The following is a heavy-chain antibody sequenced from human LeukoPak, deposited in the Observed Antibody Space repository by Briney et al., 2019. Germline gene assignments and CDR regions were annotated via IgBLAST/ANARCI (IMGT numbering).Heavy chain of an antibody. J-gene: IGHJ3*02. CDR3: AQVRCSSGYLPGCTFDI. V-gene: IGHV5-51*01. Sequence: GESLKISCKGSGYSFTSYWIGWVRQMPGKGLEWMGIIYPGDSDTRYSPSFQGQVTISADKSISTAYLQWSSLKASDTAMYYCAQVRCSSGYLPGCTFDIWGQGTMVTVSS. CDR1: GYSFTSYW. D-gene: IGHD3-22*01. CDR2: IYPGDSDT.